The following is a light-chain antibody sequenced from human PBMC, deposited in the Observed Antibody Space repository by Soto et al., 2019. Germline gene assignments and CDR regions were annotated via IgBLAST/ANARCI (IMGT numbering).Light chain of an antibody. Sequence: DIQMTQSPSTLSGSVGDRVTIPCRASQTISSWLAWYQQKPGKAPKLLIYKASTLKSGVPSRFSGSGSGTEFTLTISSLQPDDFATYYCQQSYSTLWTFGQGTKVDIK. V-gene: IGKV1-5*03. CDR1: QTISSW. J-gene: IGKJ1*01. CDR2: KAS. CDR3: QQSYSTLWT.